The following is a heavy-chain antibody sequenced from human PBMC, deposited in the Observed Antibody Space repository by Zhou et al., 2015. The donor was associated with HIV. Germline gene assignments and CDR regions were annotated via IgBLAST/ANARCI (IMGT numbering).Heavy chain of an antibody. D-gene: IGHD3-3*01. V-gene: IGHV3-30*03. CDR1: GFTISNYG. Sequence: QVQLVESGGGVVQPGKSVRLSCTVSGFTISNYGMSWVRQAPGKGLEWLARLSYDGSNKYYADSVKGRIIISRDNSKNTLYLQMNSLRPEDTAIYYCARVITIFGVGYYGMDVWGQRDHGHVSS. J-gene: IGHJ6*04. CDR2: LSYDGSNK. CDR3: ARVITIFGVGYYGMDV.